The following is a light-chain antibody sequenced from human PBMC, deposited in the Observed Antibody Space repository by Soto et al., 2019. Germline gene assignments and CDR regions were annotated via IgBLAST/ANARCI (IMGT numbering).Light chain of an antibody. J-gene: IGKJ1*01. CDR1: QSVSSSY. CDR3: QQYGSSPRT. CDR2: GAS. V-gene: IGKV3-20*01. Sequence: EIVLTQSPGTLSLSPGERATLSCMASQSVSSSYLAWYQQKPGQAPRLLIYGASLRATGIPDRFSGSGSGTGFTLTISRLEPEDFAVYYCQQYGSSPRTFGQGTKVEIK.